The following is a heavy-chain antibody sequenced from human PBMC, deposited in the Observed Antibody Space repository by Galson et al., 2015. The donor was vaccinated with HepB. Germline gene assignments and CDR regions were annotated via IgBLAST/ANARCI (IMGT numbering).Heavy chain of an antibody. CDR2: IKSKVDGGTT. V-gene: IGHV3-15*01. Sequence: SLRLSCAASGFTFTSAWMSWVRQAPGEGLEWVARIKSKVDGGTTDYAASVKGRFTISRDDSESTLYLQMNSLKTEDTAVYYCTADLPEYGKGAFDFWGQGALVTVSS. CDR1: GFTFTSAW. J-gene: IGHJ4*02. CDR3: TADLPEYGKGAFDF. D-gene: IGHD4/OR15-4a*01.